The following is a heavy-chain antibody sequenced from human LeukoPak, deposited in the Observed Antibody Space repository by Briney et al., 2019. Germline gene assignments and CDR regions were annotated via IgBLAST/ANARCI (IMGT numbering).Heavy chain of an antibody. CDR3: TTFGVRGVINP. D-gene: IGHD3-10*01. V-gene: IGHV3-15*01. J-gene: IGHJ5*02. CDR2: IKSKTDGGTT. Sequence: KSGGSLRLSCAASGFTFSNAWMSWVRQAPGKGLEWVGRIKSKTDGGTTDYAAPVKGRFTISRDDSKNTLYLQMSSLKTEDTAVYYCTTFGVRGVINPWGQGTLVTVSS. CDR1: GFTFSNAW.